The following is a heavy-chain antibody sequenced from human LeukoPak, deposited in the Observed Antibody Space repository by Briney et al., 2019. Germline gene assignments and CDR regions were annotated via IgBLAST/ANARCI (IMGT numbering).Heavy chain of an antibody. J-gene: IGHJ4*02. CDR1: GYSFTNYW. CDR3: ARQDGAAKYYFDY. Sequence: GESLKISCKGSGYSFTNYWIAWVRQMPGKGLEWMGIIYPGDSDTRYRPSFQDQVTISVDKSISTAYLQWSGLKASDTAIYYCARQDGAAKYYFDYWGQGTLVTVSS. D-gene: IGHD5-24*01. V-gene: IGHV5-51*01. CDR2: IYPGDSDT.